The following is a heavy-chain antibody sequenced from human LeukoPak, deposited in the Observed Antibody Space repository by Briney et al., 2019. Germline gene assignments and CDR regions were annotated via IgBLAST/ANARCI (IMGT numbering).Heavy chain of an antibody. Sequence: ASVKVSCKASGYAFTGYYLHWVRQAPGQRLKWMGWINPNSGVTNYGQEFQGRITLTSDTSIYTAYMELSSLRSDDTALYYCAKNALLVGPTGFMDVWGKGTTVTVSS. CDR1: GYAFTGYY. V-gene: IGHV1-2*02. D-gene: IGHD1-26*01. CDR2: INPNSGVT. J-gene: IGHJ6*03. CDR3: AKNALLVGPTGFMDV.